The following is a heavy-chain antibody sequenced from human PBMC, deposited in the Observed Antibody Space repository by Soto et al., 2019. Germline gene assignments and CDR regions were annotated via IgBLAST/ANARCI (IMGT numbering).Heavy chain of an antibody. Sequence: PGGSLRLSCAASGFTFSSYAMSWVRQAPGKGLKWVSYISSSSSTIYYADSVKGRFTISRDNAKNSLYLQMNSLRAEDTAVYYCARDLQHGSNWFDPWGQGTLVTVSS. CDR2: ISSSSSTI. D-gene: IGHD1-1*01. J-gene: IGHJ5*02. CDR3: ARDLQHGSNWFDP. V-gene: IGHV3-48*01. CDR1: GFTFSSYA.